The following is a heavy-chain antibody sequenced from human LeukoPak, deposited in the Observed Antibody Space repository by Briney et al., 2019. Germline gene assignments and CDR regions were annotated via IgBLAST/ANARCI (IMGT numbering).Heavy chain of an antibody. Sequence: GGSLRLSCAAPGFTFSDYYMSWIRQAPGKGLEWVSYISSSGSTIYYADSVKGRFTISRDNAKNSLYLQMNSLRAEDTAVYYCARDPDTMVRSYYYGMDVWGQGTTVTVSS. CDR3: ARDPDTMVRSYYYGMDV. J-gene: IGHJ6*02. V-gene: IGHV3-11*01. CDR2: ISSSGSTI. D-gene: IGHD3-10*01. CDR1: GFTFSDYY.